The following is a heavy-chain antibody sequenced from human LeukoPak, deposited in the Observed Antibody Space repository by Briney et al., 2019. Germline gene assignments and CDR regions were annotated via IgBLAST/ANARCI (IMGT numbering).Heavy chain of an antibody. V-gene: IGHV3-53*01. J-gene: IGHJ4*02. D-gene: IGHD3-16*02. CDR1: GFTVSSNY. CDR3: ARGIDYFDY. CDR2: ITSGGNT. Sequence: GGSLRLSCAASGFTVSSNYMNWVRQAPGKGLEWVSVITSGGNTYYADSVKGRFTTSRDNSKNTLYLQMNSLRAEDTAVYYCARGIDYFDYWGQGTLVTVSS.